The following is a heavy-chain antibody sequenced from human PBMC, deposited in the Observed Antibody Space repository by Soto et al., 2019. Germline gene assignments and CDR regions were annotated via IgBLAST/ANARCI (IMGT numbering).Heavy chain of an antibody. CDR3: ARGNLGYCSSTSCYGPYNWFDP. V-gene: IGHV1-8*01. D-gene: IGHD2-2*01. Sequence: GASVTVSCKASGYTFTIYDINWVRQATGQGLEWMGWMNPNSGNTGYAQKFQGRVTMTRNTSISTAYMELSSLRSEDTAVYYCARGNLGYCSSTSCYGPYNWFDPWGQGTLVTVSS. CDR1: GYTFTIYD. CDR2: MNPNSGNT. J-gene: IGHJ5*02.